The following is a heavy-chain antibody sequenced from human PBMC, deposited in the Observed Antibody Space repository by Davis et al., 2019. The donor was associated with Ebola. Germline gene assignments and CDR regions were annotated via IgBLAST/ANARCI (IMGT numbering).Heavy chain of an antibody. J-gene: IGHJ6*02. D-gene: IGHD3-22*01. V-gene: IGHV3-72*01. CDR2: TRNKANSYTT. CDR1: GFTFSDHY. CDR3: SRGGNHYYDRSTYYDFNGMDV. Sequence: GESLKISCAASGFTFSDHYMDWVRQAPGKGLEWVGRTRNKANSYTTEYAASVKGRFTISRDDSKSIAYLQMNSLKTEDTAVYYCSRGGNHYYDRSTYYDFNGMDVWGQGTTVTVSS.